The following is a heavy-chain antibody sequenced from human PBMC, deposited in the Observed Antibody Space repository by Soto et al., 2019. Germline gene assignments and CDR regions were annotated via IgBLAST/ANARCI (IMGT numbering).Heavy chain of an antibody. V-gene: IGHV1-69*01. Sequence: QVQLVQSGAEVKKPGSSVKVSCKASGGTFSSYTFSWVRQAPGQGLEWMGGIVPLFGTTNYAQIFQGRVTISADESTSTVYMELSSLRAEDSAMYYCARDGDVTSTSPRGAFDIWGQGPVITVS. CDR1: GGTFSSYT. CDR2: IVPLFGTT. D-gene: IGHD3-16*01. J-gene: IGHJ3*02. CDR3: ARDGDVTSTSPRGAFDI.